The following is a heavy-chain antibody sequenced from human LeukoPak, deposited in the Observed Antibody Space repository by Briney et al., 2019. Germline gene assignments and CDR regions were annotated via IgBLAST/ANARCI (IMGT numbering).Heavy chain of an antibody. CDR2: TGGRGDKT. Sequence: GGFLRLSCAASGFTFSTSGMDWVRQAPGKGLRWVLCTGGRGDKTYLADSVKGRFAISRDNSKNNMYLQMSSLRAEDTAIYSCARDQDWGSFDIWGQGTMVTVSS. D-gene: IGHD7-27*01. CDR3: ARDQDWGSFDI. CDR1: GFTFSTSG. V-gene: IGHV3-23*01. J-gene: IGHJ3*02.